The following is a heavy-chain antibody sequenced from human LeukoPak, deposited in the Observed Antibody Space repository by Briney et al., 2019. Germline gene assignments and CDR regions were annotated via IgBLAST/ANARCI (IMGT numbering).Heavy chain of an antibody. CDR1: GFTFSDYY. V-gene: IGHV3-66*01. CDR3: ARVDYGDHGFDY. J-gene: IGHJ4*02. CDR2: IYSGGST. Sequence: GGSLRLPCAASGFTFSDYYMSWVRQAPGKGLEWVSVIYSGGSTYYADSVKGRFTISRDNSKNTLYLQMNSLRAEDTAVYYCARVDYGDHGFDYWGQGTLVTVSS. D-gene: IGHD4-17*01.